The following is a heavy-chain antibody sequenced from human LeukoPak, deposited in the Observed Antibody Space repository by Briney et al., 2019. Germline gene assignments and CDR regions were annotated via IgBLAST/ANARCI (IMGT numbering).Heavy chain of an antibody. CDR3: ARAMVWDHGDY. Sequence: GGSLRLSCAASEFTFNNYWMSWVRQAPGKGLEWVANIKQDGSEKYYVDSVKGRFTISRDNAKNSLYLQMNSLRAGDTAVYYCARAMVWDHGDYWGQGTLVTVSS. J-gene: IGHJ4*02. D-gene: IGHD1-14*01. CDR2: IKQDGSEK. V-gene: IGHV3-7*01. CDR1: EFTFNNYW.